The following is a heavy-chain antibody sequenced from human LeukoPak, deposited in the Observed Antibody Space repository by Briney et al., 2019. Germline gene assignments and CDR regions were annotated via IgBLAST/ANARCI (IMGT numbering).Heavy chain of an antibody. J-gene: IGHJ2*01. V-gene: IGHV4-39*01. CDR3: LTAYSGRYFDL. Sequence: SETLSLTCTLSGGSISSRRYYWGWIRQPPGKGLEWIATIYYSGSTYYNPSLKSRFTISVDTSKNQFSLKLSSVTAADTAVYYCLTAYSGRYFDLWGRGTLVTVSS. CDR2: IYYSGST. D-gene: IGHD2-15*01. CDR1: GGSISSRRYY.